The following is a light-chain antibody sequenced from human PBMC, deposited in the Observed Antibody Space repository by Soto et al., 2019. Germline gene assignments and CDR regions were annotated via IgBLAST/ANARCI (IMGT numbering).Light chain of an antibody. J-gene: IGLJ1*01. CDR3: SSYTSSITLYV. CDR1: SSDVGGYNF. CDR2: DVS. Sequence: QSALTQPASVSGSPGQSITISCTGTSSDVGGYNFVSWYQQHPGKAPKLMIYDVSNRPSGVSNRFSGSKSGNTASPTISGLQAEDEADYYCSSYTSSITLYVFGTGTKLTVL. V-gene: IGLV2-14*01.